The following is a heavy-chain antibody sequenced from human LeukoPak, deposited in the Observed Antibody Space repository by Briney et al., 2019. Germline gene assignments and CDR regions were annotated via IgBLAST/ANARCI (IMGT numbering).Heavy chain of an antibody. J-gene: IGHJ4*02. CDR2: INPDTDFT. CDR3: APTSEAYTSNWSV. D-gene: IGHD3-16*01. V-gene: IGHV1-2*02. CDR1: GYRVTDDY. Sequence: VASVKVSCKTSGYRVTDDYLHWVRPSPEQGLEWMGWINPDTDFTNYAPKFRGRVIMTRDTSISTAYMEVRRLTFDDTAIYYCAPTSEAYTSNWSVWGQGTLVTVSP.